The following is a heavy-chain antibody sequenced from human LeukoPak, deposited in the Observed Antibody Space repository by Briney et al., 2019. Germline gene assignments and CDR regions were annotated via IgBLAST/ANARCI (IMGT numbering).Heavy chain of an antibody. CDR3: ARVPIRTVTTFDY. CDR2: IYYSGST. Sequence: SETLSLTCTVSGGSISSYYWSWIRQPPGKGLEWIGYIYYSGSTNYNPSLKSRVTISVDTSRNQFSLKLSSVTAADTAVYYCARVPIRTVTTFDYWGQGTLVTVSS. D-gene: IGHD4-17*01. J-gene: IGHJ4*02. CDR1: GGSISSYY. V-gene: IGHV4-59*12.